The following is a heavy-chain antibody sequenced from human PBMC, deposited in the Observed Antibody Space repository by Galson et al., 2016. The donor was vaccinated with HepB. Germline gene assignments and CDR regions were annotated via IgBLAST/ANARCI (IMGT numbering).Heavy chain of an antibody. CDR2: IHENGHGK. D-gene: IGHD1-14*01. Sequence: SLRLSCAASGFIFKNYGMTWVRQAPGKGLEWVPGIHENGHGKFYGDSVKDRFSISRDTSRNILYLQMNSLRAEDTATYYCVRGAWGTICDIWGQGTMVTVSS. V-gene: IGHV3-23*05. CDR3: VRGAWGTICDI. J-gene: IGHJ3*02. CDR1: GFIFKNYG.